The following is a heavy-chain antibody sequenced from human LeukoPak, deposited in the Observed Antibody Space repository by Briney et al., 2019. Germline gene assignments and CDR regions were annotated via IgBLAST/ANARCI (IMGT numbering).Heavy chain of an antibody. D-gene: IGHD2-15*01. Sequence: SETLSLTCTVSGGSISSGAYYWSWIRQHPGKGLEWIGPIFYSGNTYYNPSLKSRVTISVDTSKNQFSLTLSSVTAADTAVYYCARARDCSGGTCYQFNWFDPWGQGTLVTVS. CDR1: GGSISSGAYY. J-gene: IGHJ5*02. CDR3: ARARDCSGGTCYQFNWFDP. V-gene: IGHV4-31*03. CDR2: IFYSGNT.